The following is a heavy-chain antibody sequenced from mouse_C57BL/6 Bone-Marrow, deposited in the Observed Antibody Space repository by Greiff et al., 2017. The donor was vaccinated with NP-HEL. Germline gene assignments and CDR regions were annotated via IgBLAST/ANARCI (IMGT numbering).Heavy chain of an antibody. CDR3: ARKTIYYDYDVGDD. CDR2: IHPNSGST. CDR1: GYTFTSYW. Sequence: VQLQQPGAELVKPGASVKLSCKASGYTFTSYWMHWVKQRPGQGLEWIGMIHPNSGSTNYNEKFKSKATLTVDKSSSTAYMQLSSLTSEDSAVYYCARKTIYYDYDVGDDWGQGTTLTVSS. V-gene: IGHV1-64*01. J-gene: IGHJ2*01. D-gene: IGHD2-4*01.